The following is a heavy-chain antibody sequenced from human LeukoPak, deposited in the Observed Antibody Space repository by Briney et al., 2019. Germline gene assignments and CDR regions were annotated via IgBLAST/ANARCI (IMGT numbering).Heavy chain of an antibody. Sequence: PGGSLRLSCAASGFTFSSYGMHWVRQAPGKGLEWVAFIRYDGSNKYYADSVKGRFTISRDNSKNTLYLQMNSLRAEDTAVYYCAKPEPRSPYYFDYWGQGTLVTVSS. CDR3: AKPEPRSPYYFDY. D-gene: IGHD1-14*01. V-gene: IGHV3-30*02. J-gene: IGHJ4*02. CDR2: IRYDGSNK. CDR1: GFTFSSYG.